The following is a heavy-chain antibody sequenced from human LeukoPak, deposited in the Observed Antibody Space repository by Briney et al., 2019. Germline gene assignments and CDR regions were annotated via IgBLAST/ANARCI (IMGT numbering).Heavy chain of an antibody. Sequence: ASVKVSCKASGGTFSSYAISWVRQAPGQGLEWMGGIIPIFGTANYAQKFQGRVTITADESTSTAYMELSSLRSEDTAVYYCARSYCGGDCSDYIFGYWGQGTLVTVSS. CDR2: IIPIFGTA. CDR1: GGTFSSYA. J-gene: IGHJ4*02. V-gene: IGHV1-69*13. D-gene: IGHD2-21*02. CDR3: ARSYCGGDCSDYIFGY.